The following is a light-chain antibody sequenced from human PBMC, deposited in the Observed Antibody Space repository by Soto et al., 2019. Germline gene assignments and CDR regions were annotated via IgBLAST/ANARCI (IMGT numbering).Light chain of an antibody. CDR3: QQYVSSLLMHT. CDR2: GAS. V-gene: IGKV3-20*01. J-gene: IGKJ2*01. Sequence: EIVLTQSPRTLSLSPGERATLSCRASQSVSSSYLAWYQQRPGQAPRLLIFGASSRATGIPDRFSGSGSGTDFTLTISRLEPEDFAVYYCQQYVSSLLMHTFGQGTNLEIK. CDR1: QSVSSSY.